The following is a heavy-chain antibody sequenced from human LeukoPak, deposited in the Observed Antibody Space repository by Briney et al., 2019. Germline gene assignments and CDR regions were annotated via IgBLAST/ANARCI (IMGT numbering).Heavy chain of an antibody. Sequence: GASVKVSCKSSGYTFTGYYMHWVRQAPGQGLEWMGWINPNSGGTNYAQKFQGRVTMTRDTSISTAYMELSRLRPDDTAVYYCATLRDGYNRKLRDYWGQGTLVTVSS. CDR2: INPNSGGT. J-gene: IGHJ4*02. D-gene: IGHD5-12*01. CDR1: GYTFTGYY. V-gene: IGHV1-2*02. CDR3: ATLRDGYNRKLRDY.